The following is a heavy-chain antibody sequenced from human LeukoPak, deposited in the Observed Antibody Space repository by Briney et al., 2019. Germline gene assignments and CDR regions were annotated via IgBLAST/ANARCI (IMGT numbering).Heavy chain of an antibody. Sequence: ASVKASCKASGYTFTSYDINWVRQATGQGLEWMGWMNPNSGNTGYAQKFQGRVTMTRDTSISTAYMELSRLRFDDTAVYYCARDGSTSQRYYYYYMDVWGKGTTVTVSS. CDR1: GYTFTSYD. J-gene: IGHJ6*03. D-gene: IGHD2-2*01. CDR3: ARDGSTSQRYYYYYMDV. V-gene: IGHV1-8*01. CDR2: MNPNSGNT.